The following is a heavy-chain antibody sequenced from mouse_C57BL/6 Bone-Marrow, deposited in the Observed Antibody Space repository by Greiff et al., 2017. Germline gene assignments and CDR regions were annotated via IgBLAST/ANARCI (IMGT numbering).Heavy chain of an antibody. Sequence: QVQLKQPGAELVRPGSSVKLSCKASGYTFTSYWMHWVKQRPIQGLEWIGNIDPSDSDTHYNQKFKDKATLTVDKSSSTAYMQLSSLTSEDSAVYYCARSYRAWFAYWGQGTLVTVSA. CDR3: ARSYRAWFAY. CDR1: GYTFTSYW. J-gene: IGHJ3*01. D-gene: IGHD2-14*01. V-gene: IGHV1-52*01. CDR2: IDPSDSDT.